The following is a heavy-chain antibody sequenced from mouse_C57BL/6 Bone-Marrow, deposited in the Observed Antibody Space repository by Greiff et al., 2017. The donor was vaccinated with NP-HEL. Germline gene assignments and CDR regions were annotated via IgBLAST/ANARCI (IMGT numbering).Heavy chain of an antibody. CDR2: IDPHSGGT. CDR3: ARYDDGSSSFDY. V-gene: IGHV1-72*01. CDR1: GYTFPSYL. D-gene: IGHD1-1*01. J-gene: IGHJ2*01. Sequence: QVQLKQPGAELVKPGASVKLSCKASGYTFPSYLMHWVKQRPGRGLEWIGRIDPHSGGTKYNEKFKSKATLTVDKPSSTAYMQLKSRTSEDSAVDYGARYDDGSSSFDYWGQGTTLTVSA.